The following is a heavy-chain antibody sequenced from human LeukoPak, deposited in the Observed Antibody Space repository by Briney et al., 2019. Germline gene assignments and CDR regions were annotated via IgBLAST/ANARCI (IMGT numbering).Heavy chain of an antibody. J-gene: IGHJ4*02. V-gene: IGHV3-64D*06. CDR3: VPKGTEGY. Sequence: QPGGSLRLSCSASGFTFSSYAMHWVRQAPGKGLEYVSAVSPDGGNTYYADSVKGRFSISRDNSKNTLYLQMSRLRPEDTAVYYCVPKGTEGYWGQGTLVTVSS. CDR2: VSPDGGNT. CDR1: GFTFSSYA.